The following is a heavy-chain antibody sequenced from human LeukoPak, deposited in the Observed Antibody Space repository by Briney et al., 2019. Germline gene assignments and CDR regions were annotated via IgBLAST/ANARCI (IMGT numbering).Heavy chain of an antibody. J-gene: IGHJ4*02. D-gene: IGHD2-21*02. CDR1: GFTFSDYY. Sequence: GGSLRLSCAASGFTFSDYYMSWIRQAPGKGLEWVSYISSSGTTIYYADSVKGRFTVSRDNAKNSLYLQMNNLRAEDTAVYYCAKETTRAYCGGDCYSGPYGYWGQGTLVTVSS. V-gene: IGHV3-11*04. CDR3: AKETTRAYCGGDCYSGPYGY. CDR2: ISSSGTTI.